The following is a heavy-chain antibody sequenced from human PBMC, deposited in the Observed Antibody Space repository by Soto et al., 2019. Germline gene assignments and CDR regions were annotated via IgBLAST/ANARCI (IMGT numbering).Heavy chain of an antibody. Sequence: SETLSLTCAVYGGSFSGYYWSWIRQPPGKGLEWIGEINHSGSTNYNPSLKSRVTISVDTSKNQFSLKLSSVTAADTAVYYCARHGYCSGGSCYPEYYYYYYMDVWGKGTTVTVSS. CDR1: GGSFSGYY. CDR2: INHSGST. CDR3: ARHGYCSGGSCYPEYYYYYYMDV. J-gene: IGHJ6*03. D-gene: IGHD2-15*01. V-gene: IGHV4-34*01.